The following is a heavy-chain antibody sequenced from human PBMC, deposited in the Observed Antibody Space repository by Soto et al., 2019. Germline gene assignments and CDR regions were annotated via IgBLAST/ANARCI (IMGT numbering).Heavy chain of an antibody. CDR2: INPSGGST. J-gene: IGHJ4*02. V-gene: IGHV1-46*01. CDR3: AREYCSGGSCYTYFDY. CDR1: GYTFTSYN. D-gene: IGHD2-15*01. Sequence: QVQLVQSGAEVKKPGASVHVSCKASGYTFTSYNMHWVRQAPGQGLEWMGRINPSGGSTSNAQKFQGRVTMTRDTSTSTVYMELSSLRSEDTAVYYCAREYCSGGSCYTYFDYWGQGTLVTVSS.